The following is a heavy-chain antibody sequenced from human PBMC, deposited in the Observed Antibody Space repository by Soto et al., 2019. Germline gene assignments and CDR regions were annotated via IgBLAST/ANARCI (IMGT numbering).Heavy chain of an antibody. CDR3: AHAYGGTSWPNDAFDV. CDR1: GFSLTADGVG. D-gene: IGHD2-21*01. V-gene: IGHV2-5*02. Sequence: QITLKESGPTLVKPTQTLTLTCTFSGFSLTADGVGVGWIRQPPGKALEWLALIYWDDDQRYSPSLKTRLPITKDTSKNQVVLTMTNMDPVDTGTYYCAHAYGGTSWPNDAFDVWGQGTVVTVSS. J-gene: IGHJ3*01. CDR2: IYWDDDQ.